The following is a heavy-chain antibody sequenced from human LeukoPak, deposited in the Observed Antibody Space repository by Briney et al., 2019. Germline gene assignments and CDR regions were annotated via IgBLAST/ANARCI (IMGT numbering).Heavy chain of an antibody. CDR2: ISWNSGSI. V-gene: IGHV3-9*03. CDR3: AKGRGFGELFDY. D-gene: IGHD3-10*01. Sequence: GGSLRLSCAASGFTFDDYAMHWVRQAPGKGLEWVSGISWNSGSIGYADSVKGRFTISRDNAKNSLYLQMNSLRAEDMALYYCAKGRGFGELFDYWGQGTLVTVSS. J-gene: IGHJ4*02. CDR1: GFTFDDYA.